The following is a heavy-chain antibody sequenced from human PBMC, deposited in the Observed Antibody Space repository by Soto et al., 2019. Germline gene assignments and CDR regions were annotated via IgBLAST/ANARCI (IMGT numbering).Heavy chain of an antibody. V-gene: IGHV4-39*01. J-gene: IGHJ5*02. Sequence: SETLSLTCTVSGGSISSSSYYWGWIRQPPGKGLEWIGSIYYSGSTYYNPSLKSRVTISVDTSKNQFSLKLSSVTAADTAVYYCAVDIVVVVAATRLSWFDPWGQGTLVTVSS. D-gene: IGHD2-15*01. CDR1: GGSISSSSYY. CDR2: IYYSGST. CDR3: AVDIVVVVAATRLSWFDP.